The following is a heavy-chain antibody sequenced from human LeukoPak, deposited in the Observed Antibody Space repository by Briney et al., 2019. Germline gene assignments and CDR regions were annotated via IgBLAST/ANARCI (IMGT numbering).Heavy chain of an antibody. D-gene: IGHD5-24*01. CDR2: IRSKAKRYAT. J-gene: IGHJ4*02. Sequence: GGSLRLSCAASGFTFSGSAMHCVRQPSGKGREWVGRIRSKAKRYATAYAASVKGRFTISGDDSKNTAYLQINSLKTEDTAVYYCTSRATISPLDYWGQGTLVTVSS. CDR3: TSRATISPLDY. V-gene: IGHV3-73*01. CDR1: GFTFSGSA.